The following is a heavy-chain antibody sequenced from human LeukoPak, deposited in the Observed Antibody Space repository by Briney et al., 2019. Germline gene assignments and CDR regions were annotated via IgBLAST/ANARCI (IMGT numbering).Heavy chain of an antibody. J-gene: IGHJ5*02. Sequence: VKVSCKGSGGTFSSYAISWVRQAPGEGLEGMGGIIPMFGRAKYAQKFQGRVTITADKSKRTAYMELSSLRSEDTAVYYCAREAPNIVVVEGSWFAPWGQGTLVTVSS. V-gene: IGHV1-69*10. CDR2: IIPMFGRA. CDR3: AREAPNIVVVEGSWFAP. CDR1: GGTFSSYA. D-gene: IGHD2-21*01.